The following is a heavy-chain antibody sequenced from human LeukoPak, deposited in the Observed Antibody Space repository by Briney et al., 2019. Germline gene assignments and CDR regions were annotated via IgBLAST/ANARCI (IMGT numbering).Heavy chain of an antibody. D-gene: IGHD2-15*01. Sequence: GGSLRLSCAASGFTFSSYAMSWVRQAPGKGLEWVSAISGSGGSTYYADSVKGRFTISRDNSKDTLYLQMNSLRAEDTAVYYCASRYCSGGSCPYYYYYYMDVWGKGTTVTVSS. CDR3: ASRYCSGGSCPYYYYYYMDV. V-gene: IGHV3-23*01. J-gene: IGHJ6*03. CDR1: GFTFSSYA. CDR2: ISGSGGST.